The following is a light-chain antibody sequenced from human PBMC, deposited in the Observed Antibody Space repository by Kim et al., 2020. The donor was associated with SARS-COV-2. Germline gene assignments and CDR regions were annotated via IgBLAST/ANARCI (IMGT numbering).Light chain of an antibody. CDR2: QHN. CDR1: KLGDKY. CDR3: QAWDSSTVV. V-gene: IGLV3-1*01. Sequence: SYELTQPPSVSVSPGQTASITCSGDKLGDKYACWYQQKPGQSPVLVIYQHNKRPPGIPERFSGSNSGNTATLTISGTQAMDEADYYCQAWDSSTVVFG. J-gene: IGLJ2*01.